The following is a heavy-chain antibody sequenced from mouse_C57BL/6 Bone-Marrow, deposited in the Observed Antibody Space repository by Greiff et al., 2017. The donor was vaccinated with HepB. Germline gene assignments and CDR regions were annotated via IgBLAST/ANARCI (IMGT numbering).Heavy chain of an antibody. CDR1: GYTFTSYW. D-gene: IGHD1-1*01. V-gene: IGHV1-64*01. J-gene: IGHJ1*03. CDR3: AREGDYYYGSSYGGYWYFDV. CDR2: IHPNSGST. Sequence: QVQLQQPGAELVKPGASVKLSCKASGYTFTSYWMHWVKQRPGQGLEWIGMIHPNSGSTNYNEKFKSKATLTVDKSSSTAYRQLSSLTSEDSAVYYCAREGDYYYGSSYGGYWYFDVWGTGTTVTVSS.